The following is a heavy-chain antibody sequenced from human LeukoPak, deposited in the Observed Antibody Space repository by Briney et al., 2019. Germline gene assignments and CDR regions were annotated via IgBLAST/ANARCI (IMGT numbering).Heavy chain of an antibody. V-gene: IGHV1-2*02. J-gene: IGHJ5*02. D-gene: IGHD1-7*01. CDR3: ARNERPRYNWNYVWFDP. CDR2: INPNSGGT. CDR1: GYTFTSYY. Sequence: ASVKVSCKASGYTFTSYYMHWVRQAPGQGLERMGWINPNSGGTNYAQKFQGRVTMTRDTSISTAYMELSRLRSDDTAVYYCARNERPRYNWNYVWFDPWGQGTLVTVSS.